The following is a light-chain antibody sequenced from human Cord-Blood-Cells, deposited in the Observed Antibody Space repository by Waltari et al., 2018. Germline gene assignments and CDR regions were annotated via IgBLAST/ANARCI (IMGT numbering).Light chain of an antibody. CDR1: QSVSSSY. V-gene: IGKV3-20*01. CDR3: QQYGSSPPWT. CDR2: GES. J-gene: IGKJ1*01. Sequence: EIVLTQSPGTLSLSPGERATLSCRASQSVSSSYLAWYQQKPGQAPRLLIYGESSRATGIPDRFSGSGSATDFTLTISRLEPEDFAVYYCQQYGSSPPWTFGQGTKVEIK.